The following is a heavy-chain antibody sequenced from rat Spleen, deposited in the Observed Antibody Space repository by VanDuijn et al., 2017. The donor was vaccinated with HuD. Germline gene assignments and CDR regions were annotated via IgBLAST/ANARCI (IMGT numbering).Heavy chain of an antibody. D-gene: IGHD1-11*01. Sequence: EVQLVESDGGLVQPGRSLKLSCAASGFTFSNYGMAWVRQAPTKGLEWVASISPSGGSTYYRDSVKGRFTVSRDNAKSTLYLQMDSLRSEDTASYYCARHGSNYGDFAYWGQGTLVTVSS. J-gene: IGHJ3*01. V-gene: IGHV5S13*01. CDR3: ARHGSNYGDFAY. CDR1: GFTFSNYG. CDR2: ISPSGGST.